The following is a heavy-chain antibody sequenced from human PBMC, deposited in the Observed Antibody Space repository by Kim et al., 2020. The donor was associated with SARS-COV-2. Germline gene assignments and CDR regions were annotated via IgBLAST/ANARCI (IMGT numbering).Heavy chain of an antibody. CDR3: ARDLGGYSYGLLDY. V-gene: IGHV1-69*01. J-gene: IGHJ4*02. Sequence: AQKFQGRVTITADESTSTAYMELSSLRSEDTAVYYCARDLGGYSYGLLDYWGQGTLVTVSS. D-gene: IGHD5-18*01.